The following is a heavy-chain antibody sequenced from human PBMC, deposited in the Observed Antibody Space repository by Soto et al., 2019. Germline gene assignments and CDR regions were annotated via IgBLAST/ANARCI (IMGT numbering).Heavy chain of an antibody. Sequence: EVQLVESGGGLVQPGGSLRLSCAASGFTFSGHAMNWVRQAPGKGLEWISYISNTGSSIYYADSVKGRFTISRDNAKNSLYLLMNTLRAEDTAVYYCARDPYSATTVPIFDYWGQGALVTVSS. D-gene: IGHD4-17*01. V-gene: IGHV3-48*01. CDR3: ARDPYSATTVPIFDY. J-gene: IGHJ4*02. CDR2: ISNTGSSI. CDR1: GFTFSGHA.